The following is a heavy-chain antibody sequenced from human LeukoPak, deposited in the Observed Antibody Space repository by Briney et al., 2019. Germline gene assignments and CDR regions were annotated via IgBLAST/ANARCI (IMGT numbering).Heavy chain of an antibody. D-gene: IGHD2-15*01. CDR3: PRDLFSSYYGMDV. CDR1: GYTFTSYA. V-gene: IGHV1-3*01. Sequence: ASVKVSCKASGYTFTSYAMHWVRQAPGQRLEWMGWINAGNGNTKYSQKFQGRVTITRDTSASTAYMELSSLGSEDTAVYYCPRDLFSSYYGMDVWGKGTTVTVSS. CDR2: INAGNGNT. J-gene: IGHJ6*04.